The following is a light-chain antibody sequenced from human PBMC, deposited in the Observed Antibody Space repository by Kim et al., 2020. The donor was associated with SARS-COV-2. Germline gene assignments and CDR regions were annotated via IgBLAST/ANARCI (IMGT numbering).Light chain of an antibody. CDR2: RNN. CDR1: NHTVANPG. V-gene: IGLV10-54*04. J-gene: IGLJ3*02. Sequence: SQPATLPCTRNNHTVANPGPAWLQQPQGHPPKLLSYRNNNRPSGISERFSASRSGDTASLPITGLQPEDETDYYCSAWDSSLNVWVFGGGTQLTVL. CDR3: SAWDSSLNVWV.